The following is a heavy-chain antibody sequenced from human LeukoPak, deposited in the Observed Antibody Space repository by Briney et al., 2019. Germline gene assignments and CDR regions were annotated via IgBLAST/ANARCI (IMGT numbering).Heavy chain of an antibody. Sequence: SVKVSCKASGRTFSSYAISWVRQAPGQGLEWMGGIIPIFGTANYAQKFQGKVTITADESTSTAYMELSSLRSEDTAVYYCARASQGVITGYYYYYMDVWGKGTTVTVSS. D-gene: IGHD3-10*01. J-gene: IGHJ6*03. CDR3: ARASQGVITGYYYYYMDV. CDR2: IIPIFGTA. V-gene: IGHV1-69*13. CDR1: GRTFSSYA.